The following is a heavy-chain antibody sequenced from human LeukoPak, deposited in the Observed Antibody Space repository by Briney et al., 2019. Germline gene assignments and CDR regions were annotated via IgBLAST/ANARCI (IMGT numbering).Heavy chain of an antibody. CDR2: ISGSGGST. J-gene: IGHJ6*02. CDR3: AKGVSSSWYGDYYYGMDV. V-gene: IGHV3-23*01. D-gene: IGHD6-13*01. Sequence: PGGSLRLSCAASGFTFSSYAMSWVRQVPGKGLEWVSAISGSGGSTYYADSVKGRFTISRDNSKNTLYLQMNSLRAEDTAVYYCAKGVSSSWYGDYYYGMDVWGQGTTVTVSS. CDR1: GFTFSSYA.